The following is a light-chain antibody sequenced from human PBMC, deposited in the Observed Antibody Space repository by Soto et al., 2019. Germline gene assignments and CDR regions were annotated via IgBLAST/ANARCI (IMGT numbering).Light chain of an antibody. Sequence: QSVLTQPPSASGTPGQRVTISCSGSSSNIGSNYVYWYQQLPGTAPKLLIYRNNQRPSGVTDRFSGSKSGTSASLAISGLRSEDESDYYGAAWDDSLSWLVVLGGGTKLTVL. CDR3: AAWDDSLSWLVV. J-gene: IGLJ2*01. CDR1: SSNIGSNY. CDR2: RNN. V-gene: IGLV1-47*01.